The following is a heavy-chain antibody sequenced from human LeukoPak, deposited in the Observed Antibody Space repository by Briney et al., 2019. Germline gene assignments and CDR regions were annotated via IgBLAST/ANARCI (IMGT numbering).Heavy chain of an antibody. J-gene: IGHJ6*03. D-gene: IGHD3-3*01. CDR3: ARSRESDYDFWSGHNYYYDLDV. V-gene: IGHV1-2*02. CDR2: INPNSGGT. CDR1: GYTFTGYY. Sequence: ASVKVSCKASGYTFTGYYMHWVRQAPGQGLEWMGWINPNSGGTNYAQKFQGRVTMTRDMSISTAYMELSSLRSDDTAVYYCARSRESDYDFWSGHNYYYDLDVWGEGTTVTISS.